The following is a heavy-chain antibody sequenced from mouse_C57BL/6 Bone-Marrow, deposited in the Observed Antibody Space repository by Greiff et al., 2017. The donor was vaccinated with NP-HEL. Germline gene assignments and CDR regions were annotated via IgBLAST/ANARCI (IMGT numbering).Heavy chain of an antibody. CDR3: ARHGWLLRLFAY. Sequence: EVKLQESGGDLVKPGGSLKLSCAASGFTFSSYGMSWVRQTPDKRLEWVATISSGGSYTYYPDSVKGRFTISRDNAKNTRYLQMSSLKSEDTAMYYCARHGWLLRLFAYWGQGTLVTVSA. CDR1: GFTFSSYG. D-gene: IGHD2-3*01. J-gene: IGHJ3*01. CDR2: ISSGGSYT. V-gene: IGHV5-6*01.